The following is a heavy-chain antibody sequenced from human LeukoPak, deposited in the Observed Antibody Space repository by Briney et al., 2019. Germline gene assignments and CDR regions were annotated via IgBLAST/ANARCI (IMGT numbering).Heavy chain of an antibody. CDR2: ISPGGDTT. V-gene: IGHV3-23*01. CDR3: AKERSSGWPFDF. CDR1: GFTFSSYA. D-gene: IGHD6-19*01. Sequence: GGSLRLSCAASGFTFSSYAMGWVRQAPGKGLEWVSGISPGGDTTYYADSVKGRFTISRDNSKNTLYLQMDTLRAEDTAVYYCAKERSSGWPFDFWGQGTLVTVSS. J-gene: IGHJ4*02.